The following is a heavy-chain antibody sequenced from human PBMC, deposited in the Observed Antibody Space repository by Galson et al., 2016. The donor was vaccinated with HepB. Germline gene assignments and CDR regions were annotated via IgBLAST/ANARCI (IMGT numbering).Heavy chain of an antibody. CDR1: GGSVSSSAYY. CDR3: ARVKWNHVDAVYYFDY. J-gene: IGHJ4*02. CDR2: MYYTGTT. Sequence: SETLSLTCTVSGGSVSSSAYYWGWIRQPPGKGLEWVGTMYYTGTTYYNPSLKSRVTISVDTSKNQVSLQLDSVTAADTAFYYCARVKWNHVDAVYYFDYWAREPWSPSPQ. V-gene: IGHV4-39*07. D-gene: IGHD1-20*01.